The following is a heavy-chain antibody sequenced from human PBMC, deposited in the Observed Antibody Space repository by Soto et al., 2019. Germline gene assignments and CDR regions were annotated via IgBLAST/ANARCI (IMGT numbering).Heavy chain of an antibody. CDR1: GGSISSGGYY. J-gene: IGHJ4*02. Sequence: QVQLQESGPGLVKPSQTLSLTCTVSGGSISSGGYYWSWIRQHPGKGLEWIGYIYYSGSTYYNPSLKSRVTISADTSKNQFSLKLSSVTAADTAVYYCARFEGITMVRGVITVWGQGTLVTVSS. V-gene: IGHV4-31*03. D-gene: IGHD3-10*01. CDR3: ARFEGITMVRGVITV. CDR2: IYYSGST.